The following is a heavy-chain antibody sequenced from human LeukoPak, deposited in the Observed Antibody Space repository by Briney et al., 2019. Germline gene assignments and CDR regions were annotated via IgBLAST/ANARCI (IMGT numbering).Heavy chain of an antibody. CDR2: INHSGST. V-gene: IGHV4-34*01. Sequence: SETLSLTCAVYGGSFSGYYWSWLRQPPGKGLEWIGEINHSGSTNYNPSLKSRVTISVDTSKNQFSLKLSSVTAADTAVYYCARRYYWGSGAFDIWGQGTMVTVSS. J-gene: IGHJ3*02. CDR3: ARRYYWGSGAFDI. CDR1: GGSFSGYY. D-gene: IGHD1-20*01.